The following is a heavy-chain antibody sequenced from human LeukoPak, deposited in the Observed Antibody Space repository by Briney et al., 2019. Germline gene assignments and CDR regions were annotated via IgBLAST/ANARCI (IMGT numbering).Heavy chain of an antibody. Sequence: GGSLRLSCAASGFTFDDYAMHWVRQAPGKGLEWVSGISWNSGSIGYADSVKGRFTISRDNAKNSLYLQMNSLRAEDTALYYCAKAYGIAARTGFDYWGQGTLVTVSS. V-gene: IGHV3-9*01. D-gene: IGHD6-6*01. CDR1: GFTFDDYA. CDR3: AKAYGIAARTGFDY. J-gene: IGHJ4*02. CDR2: ISWNSGSI.